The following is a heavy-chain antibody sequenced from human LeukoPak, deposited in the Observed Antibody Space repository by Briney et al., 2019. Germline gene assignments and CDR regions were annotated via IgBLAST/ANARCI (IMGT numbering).Heavy chain of an antibody. J-gene: IGHJ3*02. V-gene: IGHV3-21*01. Sequence: GGSLRLSCAASGFTFSSYSMNWVRQAPGKGLEWVSSISSSSSYICYADSVKGRFTISRDNAKNSLYLQMNSLRAEDTAVYYCAREISVAGLPIWGQGTMVTVSS. CDR2: ISSSSSYI. D-gene: IGHD6-19*01. CDR1: GFTFSSYS. CDR3: AREISVAGLPI.